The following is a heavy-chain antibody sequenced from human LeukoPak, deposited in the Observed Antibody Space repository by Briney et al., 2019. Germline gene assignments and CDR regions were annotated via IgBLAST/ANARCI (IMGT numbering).Heavy chain of an antibody. CDR2: IREDGS. D-gene: IGHD7-27*01. V-gene: IGHV3-7*01. CDR3: ARDVNWGHFDY. CDR1: GFTFGTYW. J-gene: IGHJ4*02. Sequence: GGSLRLSCAASGFTFGTYWMAWVRQGPGKGLEWVASIREDGSDYVASMKGRFAISRNNAKNSVYLQMNSLRAEDTAVYYCARDVNWGHFDYWGQGTLVTVS.